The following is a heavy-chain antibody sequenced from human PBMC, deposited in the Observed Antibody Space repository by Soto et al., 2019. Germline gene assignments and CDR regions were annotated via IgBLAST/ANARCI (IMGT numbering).Heavy chain of an antibody. CDR3: ARGVVITSSSNYYGMDV. CDR2: INPNSGGT. D-gene: IGHD3-22*01. Sequence: ASVKVSCKASGYTFTGYYMHWVRQAPGQGLEWMGWINPNSGGTNYAQKFQGWVTMTRDTSISTAYMELSRLRSDDTAVYYCARGVVITSSSNYYGMDVWGQGTTVTVSS. J-gene: IGHJ6*02. CDR1: GYTFTGYY. V-gene: IGHV1-2*04.